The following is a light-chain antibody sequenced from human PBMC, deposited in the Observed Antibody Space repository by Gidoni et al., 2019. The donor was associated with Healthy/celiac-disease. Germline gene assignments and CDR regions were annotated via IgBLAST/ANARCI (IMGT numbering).Light chain of an antibody. J-gene: IGLJ1*01. Sequence: QSALPHPASVSGSPGQSITISCTGTSSDVGAYNYVYWYQQHPGKAPKLMIYEVSNRPSGVSNRFSGSKSGNTASLTIAGRQAEDEADYYCSSYTSSSTLVFGTGTKVTVL. CDR3: SSYTSSSTLV. CDR1: SSDVGAYNY. CDR2: EVS. V-gene: IGLV2-14*01.